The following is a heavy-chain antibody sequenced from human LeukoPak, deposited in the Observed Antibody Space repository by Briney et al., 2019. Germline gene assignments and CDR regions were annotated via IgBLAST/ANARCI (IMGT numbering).Heavy chain of an antibody. V-gene: IGHV3-53*05. CDR3: AIESAVAGFDY. D-gene: IGHD6-19*01. CDR1: GFTVSRSY. J-gene: IGHJ4*02. CDR2: LYSGGAT. Sequence: GGSLRLSCAASGFTVSRSYMSWVRQAPGKGLEWVSVLYSGGATHYADSVKGRFTISRDNSKNTFYLQMDSLTTEDTAVYYCAIESAVAGFDYWGQETLVTVSS.